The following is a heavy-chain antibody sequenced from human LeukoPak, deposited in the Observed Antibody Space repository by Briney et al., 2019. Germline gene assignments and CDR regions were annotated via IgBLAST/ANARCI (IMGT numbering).Heavy chain of an antibody. D-gene: IGHD2-2*01. CDR1: GFTFSSYE. CDR3: ARDRSSSSWFDY. J-gene: IGHJ4*02. CDR2: VSDSGTIV. V-gene: IGHV3-48*03. Sequence: GGSLRLSCAASGFTFSSYEMNWVRQAPGRGLEWVSYVSDSGTIVYYADSVKGRFTISRDNAKNSLYLQMNSLRAEDTAVYYCARDRSSSSWFDYWGQGTLVTVSS.